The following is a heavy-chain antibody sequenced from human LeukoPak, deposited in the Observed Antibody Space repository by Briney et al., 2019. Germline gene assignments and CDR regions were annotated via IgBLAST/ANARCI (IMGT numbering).Heavy chain of an antibody. CDR3: ARVDGDGYNIPNY. CDR1: GESFSSYY. Sequence: SETLSLTCAVYGESFSSYYWSWIRQPPGKGLEWIGEINHSGNTNYNPSLKSRVTISVDTSKNQFSLKLSSVTAADTAVYYCARVDGDGYNIPNYWGQGTLVTVSS. J-gene: IGHJ4*02. V-gene: IGHV4-34*01. D-gene: IGHD5-24*01. CDR2: INHSGNT.